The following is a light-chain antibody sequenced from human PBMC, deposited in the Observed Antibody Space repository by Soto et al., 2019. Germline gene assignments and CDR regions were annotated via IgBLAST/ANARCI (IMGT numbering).Light chain of an antibody. CDR3: SSYAGSNNYV. Sequence: QSALTQPPSASGSPGQSVTISCTGTSSDVGGYNYVSWYQQHPGKAPKLMIYEVSKRPSGVPDRFSGSKSGNTASLTVCGLQDEDEADYYCSSYAGSNNYVFGTGTKLTVL. CDR2: EVS. V-gene: IGLV2-8*01. J-gene: IGLJ1*01. CDR1: SSDVGGYNY.